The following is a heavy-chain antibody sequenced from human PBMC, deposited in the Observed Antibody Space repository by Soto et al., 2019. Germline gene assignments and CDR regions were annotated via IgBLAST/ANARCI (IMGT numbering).Heavy chain of an antibody. D-gene: IGHD3-22*01. V-gene: IGHV4-39*01. CDR3: ARDYDSSGEY. CDR2: IYYSGST. J-gene: IGHJ4*02. Sequence: QLQLQESGPGLVKPSETLSLTCTVSGGSISTSSYYWGWIRQPPGKGLEWIGSIYYSGSTYYNPSLKSRVTISVDTSKNQFSLKLTSVTAADTAVYYCARDYDSSGEYWGPGTLVTVSS. CDR1: GGSISTSSYY.